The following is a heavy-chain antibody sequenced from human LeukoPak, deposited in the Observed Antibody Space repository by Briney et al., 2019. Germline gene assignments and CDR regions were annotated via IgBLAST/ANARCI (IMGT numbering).Heavy chain of an antibody. V-gene: IGHV1-2*04. J-gene: IGHJ3*02. CDR3: ARHSDAFDI. CDR2: INPNSGGT. Sequence: ASVKVSFKSSGYTLTGYYMHWVRQAPGQGLEWMGWINPNSGGTNYAQKFQGWVTMTRDTSISTAYMELSRLRSDDTAVYYCARHSDAFDIWGQGTMVTVSS. CDR1: GYTLTGYY.